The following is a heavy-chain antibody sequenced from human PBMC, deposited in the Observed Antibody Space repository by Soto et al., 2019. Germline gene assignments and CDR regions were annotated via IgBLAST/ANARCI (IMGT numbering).Heavy chain of an antibody. V-gene: IGHV1-3*04. Sequence: QVQLEQSGAEVKKPGASVKVSCKTFGYIFSSYHMHWVRQAPGQSPEWMGYITTGNGDTEYSQKFQGRVTIASDTSASTVYMDLSSLTSEDTAVYYCAREDGGGPLDYWGQGTLVTVSS. CDR3: AREDGGGPLDY. CDR1: GYIFSSYH. D-gene: IGHD3-10*01. CDR2: ITTGNGDT. J-gene: IGHJ4*01.